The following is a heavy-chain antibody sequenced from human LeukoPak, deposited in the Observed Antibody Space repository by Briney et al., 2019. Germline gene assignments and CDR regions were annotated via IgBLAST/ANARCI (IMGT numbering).Heavy chain of an antibody. Sequence: PGGSLRLPCAASGFTFSSYGMHWVRQAPGKGLEWVAFIRYDGSNKYYADSVKGRFTISRDNSKNTLHLQMNSLRAEDTAMYFCAKDKDPWKSTSISDFDYWGQGTLVTVSS. J-gene: IGHJ4*02. CDR1: GFTFSSYG. CDR3: AKDKDPWKSTSISDFDY. D-gene: IGHD1-1*01. V-gene: IGHV3-30*02. CDR2: IRYDGSNK.